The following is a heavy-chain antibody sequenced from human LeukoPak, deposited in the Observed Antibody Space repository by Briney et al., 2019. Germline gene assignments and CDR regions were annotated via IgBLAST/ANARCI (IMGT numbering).Heavy chain of an antibody. J-gene: IGHJ4*02. Sequence: PSETLSLTCTVSGGSISSGDYYWSWIRQPPGKGLEWIGYIYYSGSTYYNPSLKSRVTISVDTSKNQFSLKLSSVTAADTAVYYCAREIAVADSVYFDYWGQGTLVTVSS. CDR2: IYYSGST. CDR1: GGSISSGDYY. V-gene: IGHV4-30-4*01. CDR3: AREIAVADSVYFDY. D-gene: IGHD6-19*01.